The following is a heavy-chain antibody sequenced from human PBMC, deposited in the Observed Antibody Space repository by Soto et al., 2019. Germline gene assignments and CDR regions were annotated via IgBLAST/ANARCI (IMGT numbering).Heavy chain of an antibody. CDR3: ARGYYSGSNPSSFDY. J-gene: IGHJ4*02. Sequence: QLQLVQSGAEVREPGSSVKVSCKASGGTFSSYTVIWVRQAPGQGLEWMGGITPTLNIAKYAEKFQGRVTITADESTRPVNMHLSSLRSEDTAVYFCARGYYSGSNPSSFDYWGQGTLVAVSS. D-gene: IGHD1-26*01. CDR2: ITPTLNIA. V-gene: IGHV1-69*01. CDR1: GGTFSSYT.